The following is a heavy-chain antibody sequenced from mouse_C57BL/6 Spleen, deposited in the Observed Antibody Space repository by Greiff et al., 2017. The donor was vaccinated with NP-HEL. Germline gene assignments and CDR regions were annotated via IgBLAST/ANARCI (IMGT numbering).Heavy chain of an antibody. D-gene: IGHD2-4*01. J-gene: IGHJ3*01. CDR2: IDPNSGGT. CDR3: AREAYYDYDEGFAY. CDR1: GYTFTSYW. V-gene: IGHV1-72*01. Sequence: QVQLQQPGAELVKPGASVKLSCKASGYTFTSYWMHWVKQRPGRGLEWIGRIDPNSGGTEYNEKFKSKATLTVDKAYSTAYMQLSSLTSEDSAVYFCAREAYYDYDEGFAYWGQGTLVTVSA.